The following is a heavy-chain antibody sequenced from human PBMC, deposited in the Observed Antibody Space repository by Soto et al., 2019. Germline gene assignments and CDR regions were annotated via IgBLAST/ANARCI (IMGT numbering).Heavy chain of an antibody. CDR1: GGSVSSGSYY. Sequence: SETLSLTCTVSGGSVSSGSYYWSWIRQPPGKGLEWIGYIYYSGSTNYNPSLKSRVTISVDTSKNQFSLKLSSVTAADTAVYYCARDAGLYYFDYWGQGTLVTVSS. V-gene: IGHV4-61*01. J-gene: IGHJ4*02. CDR2: IYYSGST. CDR3: ARDAGLYYFDY.